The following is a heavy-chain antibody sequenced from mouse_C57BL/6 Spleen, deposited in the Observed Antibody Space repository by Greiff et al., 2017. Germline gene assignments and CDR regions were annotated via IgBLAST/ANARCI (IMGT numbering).Heavy chain of an antibody. J-gene: IGHJ3*01. CDR1: GYTFTSYW. Sequence: VQLQQSGTVLARPGASVKMSCKTSGYTFTSYWMHWVKQRPGQGLEWIGAIYPGNSDTSYNQKFKGKATLTAEKSSSTAYMQLSSLTSEDSAVYFCARALYYGSSYGFAYWGQGTLVTVSA. V-gene: IGHV1-5*01. CDR3: ARALYYGSSYGFAY. D-gene: IGHD1-1*01. CDR2: IYPGNSDT.